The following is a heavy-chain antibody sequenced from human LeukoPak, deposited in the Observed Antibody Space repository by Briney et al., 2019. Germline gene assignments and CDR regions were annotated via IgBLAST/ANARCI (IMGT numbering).Heavy chain of an antibody. V-gene: IGHV3-30-3*01. CDR1: GFTFSSYA. J-gene: IGHJ4*02. Sequence: PGGSLRLSCAASGFTFSSYAMHWVRQAPGKGLEWVAVISYVGSNKYYADSVKGRFTISRDNSKNTLYLQMNSLRAEDTAVYYCARGSGGNFYFDYWGQGTLVTVSS. CDR3: ARGSGGNFYFDY. D-gene: IGHD4-23*01. CDR2: ISYVGSNK.